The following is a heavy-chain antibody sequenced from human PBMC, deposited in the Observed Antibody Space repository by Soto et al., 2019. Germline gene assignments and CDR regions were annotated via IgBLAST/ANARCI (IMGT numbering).Heavy chain of an antibody. V-gene: IGHV1-69*08. Sequence: QVQLVQSGAEVKKPGSSVKVSCKASGGTFSSYTISWVRQAPGQGLEWMGRIIPILGIANYAQKFQGRVTITADKSTSRADMELSILRSEDKAVYFGARDRSSSWYWSGWGQGTLVTVFS. CDR3: ARDRSSSWYWSG. J-gene: IGHJ4*02. CDR2: IIPILGIA. CDR1: GGTFSSYT. D-gene: IGHD6-13*01.